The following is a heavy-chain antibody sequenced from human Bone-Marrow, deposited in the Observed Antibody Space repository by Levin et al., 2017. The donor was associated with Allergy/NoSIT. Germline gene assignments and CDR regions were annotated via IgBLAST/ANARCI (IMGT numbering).Heavy chain of an antibody. D-gene: IGHD2-15*01. V-gene: IGHV3-21*01. CDR3: ASGYCSGGSCPNWFDP. Sequence: GGSVRLSCAASGFTFSSYSMNWVRQAPGKGLEWVSSISSSSSYIYYADSVKGRFTISRDNAKNSLYLQMNSLRAEDTAVYYCASGYCSGGSCPNWFDPWGQGTLVTVSS. CDR2: ISSSSSYI. CDR1: GFTFSSYS. J-gene: IGHJ5*02.